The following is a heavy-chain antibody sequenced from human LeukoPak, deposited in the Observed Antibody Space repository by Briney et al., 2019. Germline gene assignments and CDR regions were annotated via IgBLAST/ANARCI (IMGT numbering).Heavy chain of an antibody. V-gene: IGHV4-59*08. CDR3: ARSSATYHEGFDY. CDR1: GGSFSNYY. Sequence: SETLSLTCTVSGGSFSNYYWSWIRQPPGKGPEWIGYVHYSGAAFYIASLKSRVTISVDTSKNQFSLKVSSVTAADTAVYYCARSSATYHEGFDYWGQGTLVTVSS. D-gene: IGHD1-14*01. J-gene: IGHJ4*02. CDR2: VHYSGAA.